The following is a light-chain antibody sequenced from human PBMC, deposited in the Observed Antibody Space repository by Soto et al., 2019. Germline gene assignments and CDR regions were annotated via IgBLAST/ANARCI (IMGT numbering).Light chain of an antibody. CDR1: QSVSSY. Sequence: EIVLTQSPATLSLSPGERATLSCRASQSVSSYLAWYQQKPGQAPRLLIYDASNRATGIPARFSGSGSGTDFTLTISSLETEDFLCYYCQKRSNWPRTFGQGTKVEIK. V-gene: IGKV3-11*01. CDR2: DAS. CDR3: QKRSNWPRT. J-gene: IGKJ1*01.